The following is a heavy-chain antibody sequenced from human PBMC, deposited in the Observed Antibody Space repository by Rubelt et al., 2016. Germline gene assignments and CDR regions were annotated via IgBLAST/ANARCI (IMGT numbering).Heavy chain of an antibody. CDR1: GFTFSSYS. V-gene: IGHV3-48*02. CDR3: ATQGYCSSTSCYGAY. D-gene: IGHD2-2*01. J-gene: IGHJ4*02. CDR2: ISSSRSTI. Sequence: EVQLVESGGGLVQPGGSLRLSCAASGFTFSSYSMNWVRQAPGKGLEWVSYISSSRSTIYYADSVKGRFTIARDNAKNSLVLQMNSLRDEDTAVYYCATQGYCSSTSCYGAYWGQGTLVTVSS.